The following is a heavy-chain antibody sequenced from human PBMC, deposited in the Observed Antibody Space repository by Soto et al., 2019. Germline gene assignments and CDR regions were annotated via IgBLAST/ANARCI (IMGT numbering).Heavy chain of an antibody. V-gene: IGHV1-69*13. CDR2: IIPIFGTA. J-gene: IGHJ6*02. CDR1: GGTFSSYA. Sequence: SVKVSCKASGGTFSSYAISWVRQAPGQGLEWMGGIIPIFGTANYAQKFQGRVTITADESTSTAYMELSSLRSEDTAVYYCASVWENYVFWSGYYSADGASYYGMDVWGQGTTVTVSS. CDR3: ASVWENYVFWSGYYSADGASYYGMDV. D-gene: IGHD3-3*01.